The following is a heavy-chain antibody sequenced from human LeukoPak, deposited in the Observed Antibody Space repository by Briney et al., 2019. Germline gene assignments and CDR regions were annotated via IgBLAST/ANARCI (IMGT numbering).Heavy chain of an antibody. CDR1: GYTYTGYY. CDR3: ARGILPGDPDYYYYYYMDV. CDR2: INPNSGGT. V-gene: IGHV1-2*02. Sequence: ASVKVSCKASGYTYTGYYMHWVRQAPGQGLEWMGWINPNSGGTNYAQKFQGRVTMTRDTSISTAYMELSRLRSDDTAVCYCARGILPGDPDYYYYYYMDVWGKGTTVTVSS. D-gene: IGHD7-27*01. J-gene: IGHJ6*03.